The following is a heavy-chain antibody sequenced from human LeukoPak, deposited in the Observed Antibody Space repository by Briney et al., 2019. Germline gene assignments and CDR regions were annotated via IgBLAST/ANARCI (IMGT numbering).Heavy chain of an antibody. Sequence: GGSLRLSCAALGFTFSSYSMNWVRQAPGKGLEWVSSISSSSNYIHSADPVRGRFTISRDNAKNSLFLQMNSLRAEDTAVYYCARDEWGDAFDIWGQGTMVTVFS. CDR3: ARDEWGDAFDI. J-gene: IGHJ3*02. D-gene: IGHD1-26*01. CDR2: ISSSSNYI. V-gene: IGHV3-21*01. CDR1: GFTFSSYS.